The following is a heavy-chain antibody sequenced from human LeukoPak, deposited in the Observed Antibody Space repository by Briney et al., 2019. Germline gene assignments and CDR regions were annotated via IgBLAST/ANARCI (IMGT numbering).Heavy chain of an antibody. V-gene: IGHV1-69*04. D-gene: IGHD5-18*01. J-gene: IGHJ4*02. Sequence: GASVKVSCKASGGTFSNYALSWVRQAPGQGLEWMGRIIPIYGIANYTQKFQGRVTITADKSTTTAYMELSSLRSEDTAVYYCAREHEYNHGPDYWGQGTLVTVSS. CDR2: IIPIYGIA. CDR1: GGTFSNYA. CDR3: AREHEYNHGPDY.